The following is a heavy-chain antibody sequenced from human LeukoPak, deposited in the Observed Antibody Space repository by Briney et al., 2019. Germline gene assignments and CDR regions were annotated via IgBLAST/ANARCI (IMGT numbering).Heavy chain of an antibody. D-gene: IGHD3-22*01. V-gene: IGHV4-59*08. CDR1: GGSISSYY. CDR2: IYYSGST. CDR3: ASHRSYISGYFEAFDM. J-gene: IGHJ3*02. Sequence: SETLSLTCTVSGGSISSYYWSWIRQPPGEGLEWIGYIYYSGSTNYNPSLKSRVTLSVDTSRNQFSLRLSSVTAADTAVYYCASHRSYISGYFEAFDMWGQGTMVTVSS.